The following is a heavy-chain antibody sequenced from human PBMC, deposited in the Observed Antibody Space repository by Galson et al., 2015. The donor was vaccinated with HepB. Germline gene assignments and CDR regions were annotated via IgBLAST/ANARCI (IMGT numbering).Heavy chain of an antibody. CDR1: GYTFTGYY. Sequence: SVKVSCKASGYTFTGYYMHWVRQAPGQGLEWMGWINPNSGGTNYAQKFQGRVTMTRDTSISTAYMELSRLRSDDTAVYYCARRYYDSSGYYKDAFDIWGQGTMVTVSS. CDR2: INPNSGGT. V-gene: IGHV1-2*02. CDR3: ARRYYDSSGYYKDAFDI. D-gene: IGHD3-22*01. J-gene: IGHJ3*02.